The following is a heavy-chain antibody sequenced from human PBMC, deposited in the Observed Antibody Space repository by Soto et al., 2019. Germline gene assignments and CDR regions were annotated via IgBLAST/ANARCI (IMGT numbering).Heavy chain of an antibody. Sequence: ASVKVSCKASGGTFSSYAISWVRQAPGQGLEWMGGIIPIFGTANYAQKFQGRVTITADESTSTAYMELSSLRSEDTAVYYCARGVANKSYYYGMDVWGQGTTVTVSS. CDR1: GGTFSSYA. CDR3: ARGVANKSYYYGMDV. V-gene: IGHV1-69*13. D-gene: IGHD2-15*01. J-gene: IGHJ6*02. CDR2: IIPIFGTA.